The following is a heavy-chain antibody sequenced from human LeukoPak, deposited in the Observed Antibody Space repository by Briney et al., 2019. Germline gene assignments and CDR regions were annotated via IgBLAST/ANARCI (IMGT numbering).Heavy chain of an antibody. CDR1: GFTFSSYA. V-gene: IGHV3-23*01. J-gene: IGHJ4*02. CDR2: ISGSGGST. D-gene: IGHD1-26*01. Sequence: GGSLRLSCAASGFTFSSYAMSWVRQAPGKGLEWVSAISGSGGSTYYADSVKGRFTISRDNSKNTPYLQMNSLRAEDTAVYYCASFDSGSYYSDYWGQGTLVTVSS. CDR3: ASFDSGSYYSDY.